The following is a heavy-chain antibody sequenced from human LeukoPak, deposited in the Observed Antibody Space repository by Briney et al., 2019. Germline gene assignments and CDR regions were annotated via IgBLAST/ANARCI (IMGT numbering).Heavy chain of an antibody. V-gene: IGHV3-23*01. D-gene: IGHD3-10*01. Sequence: GGSLRLSCAASGFTFSSYAMSWARQAPGKGLEWVSAISGSGSSTYSADSVKGRFTISRDNSKNTLYLQMNSLRAEDTAVYYCAKSGPEGITMVRGVIITTFFDYWGQGTLVTVSS. CDR2: ISGSGSST. J-gene: IGHJ4*02. CDR3: AKSGPEGITMVRGVIITTFFDY. CDR1: GFTFSSYA.